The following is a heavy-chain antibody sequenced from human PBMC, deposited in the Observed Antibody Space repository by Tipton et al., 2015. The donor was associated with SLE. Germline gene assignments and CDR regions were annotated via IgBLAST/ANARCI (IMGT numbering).Heavy chain of an antibody. J-gene: IGHJ3*02. V-gene: IGHV4-61*09. D-gene: IGHD5-24*01. CDR3: ARVEMAPKAAFDI. CDR1: GGSISSGSYY. Sequence: TLSLTCTVSGGSISSGSYYWSWIRQPAGKGLEWIRYIYTSGSTNYNPSLKSRVTISVDTSKNQFSLKLSSVTAADTAVYYCARVEMAPKAAFDIWGQGTMVTVSS. CDR2: IYTSGST.